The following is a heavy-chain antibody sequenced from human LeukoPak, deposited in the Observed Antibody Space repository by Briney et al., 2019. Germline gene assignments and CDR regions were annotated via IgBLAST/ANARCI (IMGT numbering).Heavy chain of an antibody. CDR3: AKVQGNGDYVAYYYGMDV. J-gene: IGHJ6*02. CDR1: GFSFSSYS. V-gene: IGHV3-48*01. D-gene: IGHD4-17*01. Sequence: GGSLRLSCAASGFSFSSYSMNWVRQTPGKGLEWISYITARSSPIHYADSVKGRFIISRDNSKNTLYLQMNSLRAEDTAVYYCAKVQGNGDYVAYYYGMDVWGQGTTVTVSS. CDR2: ITARSSPI.